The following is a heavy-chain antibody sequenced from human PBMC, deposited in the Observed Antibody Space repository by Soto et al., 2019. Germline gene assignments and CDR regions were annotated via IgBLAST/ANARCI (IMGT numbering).Heavy chain of an antibody. Sequence: EVQLVESGGGLVQPGGSLRLSCAASGCTFSSYSMNWVRQAPGKGLEWVSYISSSSSTIYYADSVKGRFTISRDNAKNSLFLQMNSLRAEDTAAYYCARDSYSGYSTFDYWGQGTLVTVSS. J-gene: IGHJ4*02. V-gene: IGHV3-48*01. D-gene: IGHD5-12*01. CDR3: ARDSYSGYSTFDY. CDR1: GCTFSSYS. CDR2: ISSSSSTI.